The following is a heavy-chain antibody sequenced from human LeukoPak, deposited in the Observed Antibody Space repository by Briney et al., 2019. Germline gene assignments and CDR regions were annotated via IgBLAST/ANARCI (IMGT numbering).Heavy chain of an antibody. CDR3: ARGALAYCGGDCYSSAFDY. Sequence: SVKVSCKASGGTFSSYAISWVRQAPGQGLEWMGGIIPIFGTANYAQKFQGRVTITADESTSTAHMELSSLRSEDTAVYYCARGALAYCGGDCYSSAFDYWGQGTLVTVSS. D-gene: IGHD2-21*01. V-gene: IGHV1-69*01. J-gene: IGHJ4*02. CDR2: IIPIFGTA. CDR1: GGTFSSYA.